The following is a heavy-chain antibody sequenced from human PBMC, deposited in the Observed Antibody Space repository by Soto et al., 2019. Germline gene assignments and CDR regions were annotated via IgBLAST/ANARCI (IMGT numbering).Heavy chain of an antibody. Sequence: QVQLVQSGAEVKKPGSSVKVSCKASGGTFSNHGISWVRQAPGQGPEWLGGIIPLFGTANYAQRFQGRVTITADESTSTAYMELSSLRSEDTAVYYCASPRSYYYDSSAERAFDIWGQGTMVTVSS. CDR2: IIPLFGTA. CDR3: ASPRSYYYDSSAERAFDI. V-gene: IGHV1-69*01. CDR1: GGTFSNHG. D-gene: IGHD3-22*01. J-gene: IGHJ3*02.